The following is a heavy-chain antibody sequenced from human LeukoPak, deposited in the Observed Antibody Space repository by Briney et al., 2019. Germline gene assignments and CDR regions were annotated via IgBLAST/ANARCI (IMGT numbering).Heavy chain of an antibody. CDR1: GYTFTGYY. CDR2: INPNSGGT. V-gene: IGHV1-2*02. J-gene: IGHJ5*02. Sequence: ASVKVSCKASGYTFTGYYMHGVRQAPGQGLEGMGWINPNSGGTNYAQKFQGRVTMTRDTSISTAYMELSRLRSDDTAVYYCARGPVVVPAALLGFWFDPWGQGTLVTVSS. CDR3: ARGPVVVPAALLGFWFDP. D-gene: IGHD2-2*02.